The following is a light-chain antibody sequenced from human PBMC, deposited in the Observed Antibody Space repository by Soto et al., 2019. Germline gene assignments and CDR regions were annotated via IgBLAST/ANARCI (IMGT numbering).Light chain of an antibody. V-gene: IGKV4-1*01. CDR2: WAS. J-gene: IGKJ2*01. Sequence: DIVVAQSPDSLAASLGERATINCKSSQTILYSSNNRNYLAWYQQKPGQPPKLLIYWASTRESGVPDRFSGSGAGTDFTLTISSLQAEDVAVYYCQQYYSPPDTFGQGTKLEIK. CDR1: QTILYSSNNRNY. CDR3: QQYYSPPDT.